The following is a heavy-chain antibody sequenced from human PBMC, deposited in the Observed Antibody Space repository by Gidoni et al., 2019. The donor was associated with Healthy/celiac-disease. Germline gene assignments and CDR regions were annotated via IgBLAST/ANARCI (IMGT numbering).Heavy chain of an antibody. D-gene: IGHD5-12*01. CDR1: GYTFPGYY. J-gene: IGHJ3*02. V-gene: IGHV1-2*06. CDR2: INPNSGGT. CDR3: ARAEWLRSSTDAFDI. Sequence: QVQLVQSGAEVKKPGASVKVSCKASGYTFPGYYMHWVRQAPGQGLEWMGRINPNSGGTNYAQKFQGRVTMTRDTSISTAYMELSRLRSDDTAVYYCARAEWLRSSTDAFDIWGQGTMVTVSS.